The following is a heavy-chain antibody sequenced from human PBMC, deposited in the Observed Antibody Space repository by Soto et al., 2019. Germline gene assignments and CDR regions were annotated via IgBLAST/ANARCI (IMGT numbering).Heavy chain of an antibody. Sequence: EVQLVESGGGLVKPGGSLRLSCAASGFTFSSYSMNWVRQAPGKGLEWVSSISSSSSYIYYADSVKGRFTISRDNAKNSLYLQMNSLRAEGTAVYYCARDRSVVATFTSDYWGQGTLVTVSS. CDR2: ISSSSSYI. CDR3: ARDRSVVATFTSDY. J-gene: IGHJ4*02. V-gene: IGHV3-21*01. D-gene: IGHD5-12*01. CDR1: GFTFSSYS.